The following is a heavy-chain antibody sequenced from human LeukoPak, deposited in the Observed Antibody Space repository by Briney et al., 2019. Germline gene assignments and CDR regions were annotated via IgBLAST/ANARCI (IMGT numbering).Heavy chain of an antibody. J-gene: IGHJ4*02. D-gene: IGHD2-8*01. CDR3: AKDLGDVLMVYATYFDY. CDR1: GFTLSSYE. V-gene: IGHV3-48*03. CDR2: ISSSGSTI. Sequence: GGSLRLSCAASGFTLSSYEMNRVRQAPGKGLEWVSYISSSGSTIYYADSVKGRFTISRDNSKNTLYLQMNSLRAEDTAVYYCAKDLGDVLMVYATYFDYWGQGTLVTVSS.